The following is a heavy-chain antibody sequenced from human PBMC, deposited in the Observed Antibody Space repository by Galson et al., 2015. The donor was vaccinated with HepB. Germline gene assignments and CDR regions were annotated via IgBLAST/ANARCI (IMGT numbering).Heavy chain of an antibody. CDR1: GFTFTSSA. CDR3: AAEVYSRHYGMDV. V-gene: IGHV1-58*02. Sequence: SVKVSCKASGFTFTSSAMQWVRQARGQRLEWIGWIVVGSGNTNYAQKSQERVTITRDMSTSTAYMELSSLRSEDTAVYYCAAEVYSRHYGMDVWGQGTTVTVSS. D-gene: IGHD2-8*01. J-gene: IGHJ6*02. CDR2: IVVGSGNT.